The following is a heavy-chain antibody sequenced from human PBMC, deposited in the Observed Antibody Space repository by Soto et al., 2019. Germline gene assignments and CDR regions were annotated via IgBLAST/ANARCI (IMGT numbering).Heavy chain of an antibody. D-gene: IGHD3-3*01. CDR1: GYTFTSYG. Sequence: ASVKVSCKASGYTFTSYGISWVRQAPGQGLEWMGWISAYNGNTNYAQKLQGRVAMTTDTSTSTAYMELRSLRSDDTAVYYCARDRRRVYYDFWSAPYGMDVWGQGTTVTVSS. CDR2: ISAYNGNT. V-gene: IGHV1-18*01. J-gene: IGHJ6*02. CDR3: ARDRRRVYYDFWSAPYGMDV.